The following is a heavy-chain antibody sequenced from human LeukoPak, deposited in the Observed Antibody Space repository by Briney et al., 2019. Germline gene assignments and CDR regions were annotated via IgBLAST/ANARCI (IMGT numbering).Heavy chain of an antibody. CDR1: GGSFSGYY. CDR3: ARVKGPSSIQLWLAFDY. D-gene: IGHD5-18*01. CDR2: INHSGST. J-gene: IGHJ4*02. Sequence: PPETLSLTCAVYGGSFSGYYWSWIRQPPGKGLEWIGEINHSGSTNYNPSLKSRVTISVDTSKNQFSLKLSSVTAADTAVYYCARVKGPSSIQLWLAFDYWGQGTLVTVSS. V-gene: IGHV4-34*01.